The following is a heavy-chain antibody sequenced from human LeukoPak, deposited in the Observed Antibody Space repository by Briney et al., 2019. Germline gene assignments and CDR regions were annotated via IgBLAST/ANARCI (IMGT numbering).Heavy chain of an antibody. D-gene: IGHD6-13*01. V-gene: IGHV4-59*12. CDR1: RVSINADY. Sequence: PSETLSLTCTVSRVSINADYWGWIRQPPGKGLEWIGYIYYSGSTYYNPSLKSRVTISVDTSKNQFSLKLSSVTAADPAVFYCLSDVIPAAAACHQWGGGTLVTVSS. CDR2: IYYSGST. CDR3: LSDVIPAAAACHQ. J-gene: IGHJ4*02.